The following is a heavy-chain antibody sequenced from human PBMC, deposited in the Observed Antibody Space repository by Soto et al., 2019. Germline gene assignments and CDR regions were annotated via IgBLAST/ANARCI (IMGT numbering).Heavy chain of an antibody. CDR1: GYTFTSYA. D-gene: IGHD3-22*01. J-gene: IGHJ4*02. V-gene: IGHV1-3*01. CDR2: IKAGKGNT. Sequence: ASVKVSCKASGYTFTSYAMHWVRQAPGQRHERKRWIKAGKGNTKYSQKYQGRDTINRDTSASTAYMELSSLRSEDTAVYYCARDIVGLYYYDSSGYNPFDYCGQGTLVTVSS. CDR3: ARDIVGLYYYDSSGYNPFDY.